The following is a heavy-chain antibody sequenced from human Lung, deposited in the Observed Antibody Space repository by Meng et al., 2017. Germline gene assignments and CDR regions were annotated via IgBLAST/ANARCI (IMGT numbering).Heavy chain of an antibody. D-gene: IGHD4-11*01. CDR2: INHSGST. J-gene: IGHJ4*02. V-gene: IGHV4-34*01. CDR1: GGSFSDYY. Sequence: QAQLKQWGAGLLKPSETLSLTFVVAGGSFSDYYWSWIRQPPGKGLEWIGEINHSGSTNYNPSLESRATISVDTSQNNLSLKLSSVTAADSAVYYCARGPTTMAHDFDYWGQGTLVTVSS. CDR3: ARGPTTMAHDFDY.